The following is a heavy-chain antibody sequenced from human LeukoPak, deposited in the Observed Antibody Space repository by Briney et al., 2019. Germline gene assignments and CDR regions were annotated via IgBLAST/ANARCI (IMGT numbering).Heavy chain of an antibody. CDR1: GFTFSSYS. D-gene: IGHD5-12*01. V-gene: IGHV3-21*01. J-gene: IGHJ4*02. CDR2: ISSSSSYI. Sequence: GGSVRLSCAASGFTFSSYSMNWVRQAPGKGLEWVSSISSSSSYIYYADSVKGRFTISRDNAKNSLYLQMNSLRAEDTAVYYCARDTGYSGYDRFDYWGQGTLVTVSS. CDR3: ARDTGYSGYDRFDY.